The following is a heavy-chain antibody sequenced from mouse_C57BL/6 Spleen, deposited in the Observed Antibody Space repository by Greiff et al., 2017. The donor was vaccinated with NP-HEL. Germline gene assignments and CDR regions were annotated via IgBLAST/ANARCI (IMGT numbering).Heavy chain of an antibody. D-gene: IGHD1-1*01. CDR1: GYAFSSSW. Sequence: QVQLQQSGPELVKPGASVKISCKASGYAFSSSWMNWVKQRPGKGLEWIGRIYPGDGDTNYNGKFKGKATLTADKSSSTDYMQLSSLTSEDSAVYFGARSCGSSPAWFAYWGQGTLVTVSA. CDR3: ARSCGSSPAWFAY. J-gene: IGHJ3*01. CDR2: IYPGDGDT. V-gene: IGHV1-82*01.